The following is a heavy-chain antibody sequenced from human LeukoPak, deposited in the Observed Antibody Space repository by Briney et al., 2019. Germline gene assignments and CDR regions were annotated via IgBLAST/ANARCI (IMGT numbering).Heavy chain of an antibody. D-gene: IGHD6-13*01. CDR3: ARARSSSWSPDAFDI. CDR1: GFTFSSNW. J-gene: IGHJ3*02. Sequence: PGGSLRLSCAASGFTFSSNWMSWVRQAPGKVMEWVANIRQGGSEKYYVDSVKGRFTISRDDAKNSLYLQMNSLRPEDWAVYYCARARSSSWSPDAFDIWGRGTLVTVSS. CDR2: IRQGGSEK. V-gene: IGHV3-7*01.